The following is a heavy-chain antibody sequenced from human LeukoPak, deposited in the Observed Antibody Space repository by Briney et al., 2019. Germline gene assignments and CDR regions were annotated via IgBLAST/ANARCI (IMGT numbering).Heavy chain of an antibody. D-gene: IGHD6-13*01. V-gene: IGHV4-30-4*08. CDR3: ARAKWQQLAHFDY. Sequence: WVRQPPGKGLEWIGYIYYSGSTYYNPSLKSRVTISVDTSKNQFSLKLSSVTAADTAVYYCARAKWQQLAHFDYWGQGTLVTVSS. CDR2: IYYSGST. J-gene: IGHJ4*02.